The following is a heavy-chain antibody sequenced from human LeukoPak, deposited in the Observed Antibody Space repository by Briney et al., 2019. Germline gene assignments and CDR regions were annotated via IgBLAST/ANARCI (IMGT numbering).Heavy chain of an antibody. V-gene: IGHV3-64*01. Sequence: GGSLRLSCAASGFTFSSYAMHWVRQAPGKGLEYVSAISSNGGSTYYANSVKGRFTISRDNSKNTLYLQMGSLRAEDMAVYYCARDLEVVVITTGFGYWGQGTLVTVSS. D-gene: IGHD3-22*01. J-gene: IGHJ4*02. CDR1: GFTFSSYA. CDR2: ISSNGGST. CDR3: ARDLEVVVITTGFGY.